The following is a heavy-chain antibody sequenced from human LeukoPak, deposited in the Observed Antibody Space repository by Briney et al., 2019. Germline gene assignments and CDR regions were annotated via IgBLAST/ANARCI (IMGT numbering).Heavy chain of an antibody. Sequence: GGSLRLSCAASGFTFTNYGMHWVRQAPGKGLEWVAYIASDGNYRDYVDSVRGRFTVSRDNSKNTLYLQMDSLRAEDTAVYCCANLPYNWNEYFDDYWGQGTLVTVSS. CDR2: IASDGNYR. D-gene: IGHD1-1*01. CDR3: ANLPYNWNEYFDDY. J-gene: IGHJ4*02. V-gene: IGHV3-30*02. CDR1: GFTFTNYG.